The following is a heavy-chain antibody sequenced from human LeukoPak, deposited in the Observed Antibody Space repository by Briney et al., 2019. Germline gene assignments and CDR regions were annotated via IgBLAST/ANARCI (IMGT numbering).Heavy chain of an antibody. CDR2: IYYSGST. Sequence: SETLSLTCTVSGGSISSYYWSWIRQPPGKGLEWIGYIYYSGSTNYNPSLKGRVTISVDTSKNQFSLKLSSVTAADTAVYYCARGYYDSSGYYYYFDYWGQGTLVTVSS. D-gene: IGHD3-22*01. CDR3: ARGYYDSSGYYYYFDY. V-gene: IGHV4-59*01. J-gene: IGHJ4*02. CDR1: GGSISSYY.